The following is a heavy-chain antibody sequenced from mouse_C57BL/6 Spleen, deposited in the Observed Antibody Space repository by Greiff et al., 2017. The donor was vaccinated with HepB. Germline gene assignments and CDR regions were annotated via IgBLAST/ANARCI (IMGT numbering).Heavy chain of an antibody. V-gene: IGHV5-17*01. D-gene: IGHD1-1*01. CDR2: ISSGSSTI. Sequence: EVKLLESGGGLVKPGGSLKLSCAASGFTFSDYGMHWVRQAPEKGLEWVAYISSGSSTIYYADTVKGRFTIARDNAKNTLFLQMTSLRSEDTAMYYCARSYYYGSSSNWYFDVWGTGTTVTVSS. CDR3: ARSYYYGSSSNWYFDV. J-gene: IGHJ1*03. CDR1: GFTFSDYG.